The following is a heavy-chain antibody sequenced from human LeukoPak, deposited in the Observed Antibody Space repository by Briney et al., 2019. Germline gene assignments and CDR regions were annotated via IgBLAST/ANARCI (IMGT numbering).Heavy chain of an antibody. CDR2: IYYSGST. J-gene: IGHJ5*02. CDR1: GGSISSGGYY. V-gene: IGHV4-31*03. Sequence: PSETLSLTCTVSGGSISSGGYYWSWIRQHPGKGLEWIGYIYYSGSTYYNPSLKSRVTISVDTSKNQFSLKLSSVTAADTAVYCCARGPVRGVSEFDPWGQGTLVTVSS. D-gene: IGHD3-10*01. CDR3: ARGPVRGVSEFDP.